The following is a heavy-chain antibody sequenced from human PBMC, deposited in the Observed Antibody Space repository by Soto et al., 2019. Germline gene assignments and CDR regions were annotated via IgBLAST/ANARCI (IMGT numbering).Heavy chain of an antibody. D-gene: IGHD3-22*01. V-gene: IGHV4-34*01. CDR3: ARRHGSGYASYYCGMDV. Sequence: PSETLSLTCAVYGGSFSGYYWSWIRQPPGKWLEWIGEINHSGSTNYNPSLKSRVTISVDTSKNQFSLKLSSVTAADTAVYYCARRHGSGYASYYCGMDVWGQGXTVTVYS. J-gene: IGHJ6*02. CDR2: INHSGST. CDR1: GGSFSGYY.